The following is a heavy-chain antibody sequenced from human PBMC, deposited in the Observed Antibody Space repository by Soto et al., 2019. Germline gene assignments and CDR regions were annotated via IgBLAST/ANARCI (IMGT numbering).Heavy chain of an antibody. V-gene: IGHV1-46*01. Sequence: QVQLVQSGAEVKKPGASVKVSCKASGYTFTNSYIHWVRQAPGQGLEWMALLNPNGGSTNYAQNFQDRVTVTRDTSTSTVYMELTSLTSEDTAVYYCARNLAAGDYWGQGTLVTVSS. CDR2: LNPNGGST. J-gene: IGHJ4*02. D-gene: IGHD6-13*01. CDR3: ARNLAAGDY. CDR1: GYTFTNSY.